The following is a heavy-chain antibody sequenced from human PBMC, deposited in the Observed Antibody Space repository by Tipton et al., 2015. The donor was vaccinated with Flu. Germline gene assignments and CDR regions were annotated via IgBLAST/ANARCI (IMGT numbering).Heavy chain of an antibody. J-gene: IGHJ6*02. CDR1: EFTFSTYE. Sequence: SLRLSCAASEFTFSTYEMSWVRQAPGKGLEWVSYIDGSGSTIYYAESVKGRFTISRDNSKNTLYLHMNSLRAEDTAVYYCAKEVATITTVAGGMDVWGQGTTVTVSS. CDR2: IDGSGSTI. CDR3: AKEVATITTVAGGMDV. V-gene: IGHV3-48*03. D-gene: IGHD5-12*01.